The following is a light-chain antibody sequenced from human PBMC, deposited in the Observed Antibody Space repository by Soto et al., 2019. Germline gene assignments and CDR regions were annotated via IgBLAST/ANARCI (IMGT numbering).Light chain of an antibody. Sequence: EIVMTQSPATLSVSPGERATLSCRASENVKFNLAWYQQRPGQAPRLLFYNASTRATAFPARFSGSGSGTDYVLTISSLQSEDFAVYHCQQYYNWPLTFGQGTRLEIK. J-gene: IGKJ5*01. CDR1: ENVKFN. V-gene: IGKV3-15*01. CDR2: NAS. CDR3: QQYYNWPLT.